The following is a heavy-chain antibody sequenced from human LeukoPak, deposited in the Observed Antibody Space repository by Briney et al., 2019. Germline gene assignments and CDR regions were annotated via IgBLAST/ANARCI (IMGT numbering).Heavy chain of an antibody. J-gene: IGHJ3*02. CDR1: GFTFSSYA. CDR2: ISGSGGST. V-gene: IGHV3-23*01. CDR3: ASPEGQPAVGATFAFDI. Sequence: LGGSLRLSCAASGFTFSSYAKSWVRQAPGKGLEWVSAISGSGGSTYYADSVKGRFTISRDNSKNTLYLQMNSLRAEDTAVYYCASPEGQPAVGATFAFDIWGQGTMVTVSS. D-gene: IGHD1-26*01.